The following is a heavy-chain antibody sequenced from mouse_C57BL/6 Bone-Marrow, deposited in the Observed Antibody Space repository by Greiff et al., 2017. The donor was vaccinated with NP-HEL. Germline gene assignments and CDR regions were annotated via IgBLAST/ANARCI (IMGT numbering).Heavy chain of an antibody. CDR2: IYPGSGNT. J-gene: IGHJ4*01. CDR1: GYTFTDYY. CDR3: ARLGYDGYPYYYAMDY. Sequence: QVQLKQSGAELVRPGASVKLSCKASGYTFTDYYINWVKQRPGQGLEWIARIYPGSGNTYYNEKFKGKATLTAEKSSSTAYMQLSSLTSEDSAVYFCARLGYDGYPYYYAMDYWVKEPQSPSPQ. V-gene: IGHV1-76*01. D-gene: IGHD2-3*01.